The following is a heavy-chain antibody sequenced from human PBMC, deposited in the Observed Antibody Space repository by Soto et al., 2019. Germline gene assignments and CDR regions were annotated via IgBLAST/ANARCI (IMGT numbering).Heavy chain of an antibody. V-gene: IGHV4-59*01. CDR2: IYYSGST. CDR3: AQISSSGYQDWFDP. CDR1: GGSISSYY. J-gene: IGHJ5*02. D-gene: IGHD6-6*01. Sequence: LSLTCTVSGGSISSYYWSWIRQPPGKGLEWIGYIYYSGSTNYNPSLKSRVTISVDTSKNQFSLKLSPVTAADTAVYYCAQISSSGYQDWFDPWGQGTLVTVSS.